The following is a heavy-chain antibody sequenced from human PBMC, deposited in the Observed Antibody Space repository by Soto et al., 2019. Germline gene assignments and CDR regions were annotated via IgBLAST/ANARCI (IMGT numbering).Heavy chain of an antibody. Sequence: SETLSLTCTVSGGSISSYYWSWIRQPPGKGLEWIGYIYYSGSTNYNPSLKSRVTISVDTSKNQFSLKLSSVTAADTAVYYCARRGFVDDAFDIWGQGTMVTVS. CDR1: GGSISSYY. CDR3: ARRGFVDDAFDI. J-gene: IGHJ3*02. D-gene: IGHD2-15*01. V-gene: IGHV4-59*08. CDR2: IYYSGST.